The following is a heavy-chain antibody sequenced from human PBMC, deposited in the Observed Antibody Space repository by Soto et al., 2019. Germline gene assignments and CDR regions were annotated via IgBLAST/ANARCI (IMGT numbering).Heavy chain of an antibody. V-gene: IGHV2-5*05. D-gene: IGHD1-26*01. J-gene: IGHJ4*02. CDR1: GFSIASSGVG. CDR2: IYWDGDD. CDR3: THPASVGDRSFDY. Sequence: QIALRESGPALVKPTQTLTLTCTLSGFSIASSGVGVAWVRRSPGQGLEWLALIYWDGDDRYGPSLRNRVSISTDTSRNQVVLTMTDMAPSDTATYYCTHPASVGDRSFDYWGQGILVTVSS.